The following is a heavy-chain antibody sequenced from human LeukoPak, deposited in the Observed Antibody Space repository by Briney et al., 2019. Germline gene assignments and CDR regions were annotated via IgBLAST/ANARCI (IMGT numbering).Heavy chain of an antibody. CDR3: GRNFWSGLAFLTSYSMDV. D-gene: IGHD3-3*01. J-gene: IGHJ6*02. CDR1: GYTFTAYH. Sequence: ASVKVSCKASGYTFTAYHIHWVRQAPGQGLEWMGIINASGNTTRYAQKFQGRVTMTRDTSTSTVYMELNNLRSDDTAVYYYGRNFWSGLAFLTSYSMDVWGQGTTVTVSS. CDR2: INASGNTT. V-gene: IGHV1-46*01.